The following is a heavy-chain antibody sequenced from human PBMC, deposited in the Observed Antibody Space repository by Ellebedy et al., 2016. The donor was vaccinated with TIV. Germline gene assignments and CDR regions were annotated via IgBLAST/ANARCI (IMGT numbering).Heavy chain of an antibody. D-gene: IGHD1-14*01. V-gene: IGHV3-23*01. CDR1: GFTFNTYA. J-gene: IGHJ4*02. CDR2: ISNTGSRT. CDR3: ARGRSGTYIHHAFDY. Sequence: ESLKISCAASGFTFNTYAMSSVLQAPGKGLEWVSTISNTGSRTYYADSVEGRFIISRDNSKKTLYLQMNSLRAEDTAIYYCARGRSGTYIHHAFDYWGQGTLVTVSS.